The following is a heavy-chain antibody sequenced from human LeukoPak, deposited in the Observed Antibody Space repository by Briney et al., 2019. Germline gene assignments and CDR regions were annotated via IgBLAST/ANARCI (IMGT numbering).Heavy chain of an antibody. J-gene: IGHJ4*02. CDR1: GFTFSSYG. Sequence: PGGSLRLSCAASGFTFSSYGMSWVRQAPGKGLEWVSVISNSGGSTDYADSVKGRFTISRDNSKNSLYLQMNSLRAEDTAVYYCARGPSGCHNTGGQGTLVTVSS. V-gene: IGHV3-23*01. CDR3: ARGPSGCHNT. CDR2: ISNSGGST. D-gene: IGHD5-12*01.